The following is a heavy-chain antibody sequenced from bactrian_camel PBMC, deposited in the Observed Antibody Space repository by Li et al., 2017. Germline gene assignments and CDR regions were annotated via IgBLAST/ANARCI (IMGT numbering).Heavy chain of an antibody. J-gene: IGHJ4*01. CDR2: MDRYGNT. D-gene: IGHD3*01. Sequence: VQLVESGGESVQAGGSLRLSCVASGATQDIGCMGWFRQVPGLEREAVASMDRYGNTWYAESEKGRLTISRVDAKNTLYLQVYSLKPEDTAIYYCAAAKGLPDLLRGGYLSARSYNYWGRGTQVTVS. V-gene: IGHV3S55*01. CDR1: GATQDIGC. CDR3: AAAKGLPDLLRGGYLSARSYNY.